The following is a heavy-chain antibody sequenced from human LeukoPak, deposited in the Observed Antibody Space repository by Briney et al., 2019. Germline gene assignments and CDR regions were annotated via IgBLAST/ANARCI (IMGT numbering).Heavy chain of an antibody. V-gene: IGHV3-23*01. J-gene: IGHJ4*02. CDR2: ISGSGGST. CDR1: GFTFSSYA. Sequence: GGSLGLSCAASGFTFSSYAMSWVRQAPGKGLEWVSAISGSGGSTYYADSVKGRFTISRDNSKNTLYLQMNSLRAEDTAVYYCAKSRSSWGSYGSDYRGQGTLVTVSS. D-gene: IGHD5-18*01. CDR3: AKSRSSWGSYGSDY.